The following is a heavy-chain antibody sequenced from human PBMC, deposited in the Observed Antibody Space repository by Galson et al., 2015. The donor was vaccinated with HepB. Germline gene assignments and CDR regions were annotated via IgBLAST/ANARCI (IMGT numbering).Heavy chain of an antibody. CDR2: ISGSGGST. J-gene: IGHJ4*02. Sequence: SLRLSCAASGFTFSSYAMSWVRQAPGKGLEWVSAISGSGGSTYYADSVKGRFTISRDNSKNTLYLQMNSLRAEDTAVYYCATTGLGYCSSTSCRERRFDYWGQGTLVTVSS. CDR1: GFTFSSYA. D-gene: IGHD2-2*01. CDR3: ATTGLGYCSSTSCRERRFDY. V-gene: IGHV3-23*01.